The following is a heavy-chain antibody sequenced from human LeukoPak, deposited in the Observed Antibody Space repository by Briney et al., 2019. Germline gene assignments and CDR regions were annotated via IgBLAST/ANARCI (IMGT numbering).Heavy chain of an antibody. CDR2: IYHSGST. CDR3: ARDGNSDTAAAGWFDP. CDR1: GGSISSGGYY. J-gene: IGHJ5*02. V-gene: IGHV4-30-2*01. Sequence: SETLSLTCTVSGGSISSGGYYWSWIRQPPGKGLEWIGYIYHSGSTYYNPSLKSRVTISVDRSKNQFSLKLSSVTAADTAVYYCARDGNSDTAAAGWFDPWGQGTLVTVSS. D-gene: IGHD6-13*01.